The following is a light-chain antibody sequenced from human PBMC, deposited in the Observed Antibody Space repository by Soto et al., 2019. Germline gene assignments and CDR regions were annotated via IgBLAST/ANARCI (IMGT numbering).Light chain of an antibody. CDR1: RSNIGAGFD. CDR2: DNS. Sequence: QSVLTQPPSLSGAPGQRVTISCTGSRSNIGAGFDVHWYQHLPGTAPKVLIFDNSNRSSGVPDRFSGSKSGTSDSQAITGLQAEDQAVYYGPSYGVSLRAPAFGGGSKLTVL. CDR3: PSYGVSLRAPA. J-gene: IGLJ2*01. V-gene: IGLV1-40*01.